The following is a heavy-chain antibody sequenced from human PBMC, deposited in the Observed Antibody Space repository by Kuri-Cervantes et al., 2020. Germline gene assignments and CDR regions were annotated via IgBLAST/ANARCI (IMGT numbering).Heavy chain of an antibody. D-gene: IGHD1-1*01. CDR2: ISGSGGST. CDR1: GFTFSSYA. V-gene: IGHV3-23*01. J-gene: IGHJ4*02. Sequence: GESLKISCAASGFTFSSYAMSWVRQAPGKGLEWVSAISGSGGSTYYADSVKGRFTISRDNSKNTLCLQMNSLRAEDTAVYYCAKVQLGIIVVFDYWGQGTLVTVSS. CDR3: AKVQLGIIVVFDY.